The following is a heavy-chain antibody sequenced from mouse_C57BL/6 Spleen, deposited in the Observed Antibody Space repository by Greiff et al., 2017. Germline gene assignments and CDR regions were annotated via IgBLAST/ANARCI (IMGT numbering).Heavy chain of an antibody. CDR1: GYTFTDYE. Sequence: VQLQQSGAELVRPGASVTLSCKASGYTFTDYEMHWVKQTPVHGLEWIGAIDPETGGPAYNQKVTGKAILTADKSSSTADMELRSLTSEDSAVFYLTRWWAQALYYYAMDYWGQGTSVTVSS. J-gene: IGHJ4*01. CDR2: IDPETGGP. CDR3: TRWWAQALYYYAMDY. V-gene: IGHV1-15*01. D-gene: IGHD1-1*02.